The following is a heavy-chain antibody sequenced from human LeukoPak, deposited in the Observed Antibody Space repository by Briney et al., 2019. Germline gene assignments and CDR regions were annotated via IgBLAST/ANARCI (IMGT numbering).Heavy chain of an antibody. V-gene: IGHV3-23*01. D-gene: IGHD5-12*01. J-gene: IGHJ4*02. CDR3: AREGTYSGYDLTDS. CDR2: TGSNGVT. Sequence: GGSLRLSCTGSGFTFRTYAFSWVRQAPGKGLEWVSATGSNGVTYYADSVKGRFTISRDNAKNSLYLQMNSLRAEDTAVYYCAREGTYSGYDLTDSWGQGTLVTVSS. CDR1: GFTFRTYA.